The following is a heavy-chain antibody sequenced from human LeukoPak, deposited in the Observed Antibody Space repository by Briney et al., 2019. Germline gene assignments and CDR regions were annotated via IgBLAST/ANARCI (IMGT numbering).Heavy chain of an antibody. CDR3: AKADYYDSSGYYFHFDY. CDR1: GFTFDGYS. J-gene: IGHJ4*02. Sequence: LRLSCGASGFTFDGYSMPWVRETPGKGLEWVSGICWNSGSIGYADSVKGRFTISRDNAKNSLYLQMNSLRAEDTALYYCAKADYYDSSGYYFHFDYWGQGTLVTVSS. CDR2: ICWNSGSI. D-gene: IGHD3-22*01. V-gene: IGHV3-9*01.